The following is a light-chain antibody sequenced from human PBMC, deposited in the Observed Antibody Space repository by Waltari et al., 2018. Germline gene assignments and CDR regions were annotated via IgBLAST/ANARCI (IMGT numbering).Light chain of an antibody. Sequence: DIQMTQSPSSLSASVGDRVTITCRASQNIGTSLNWYRQQPGKAPHLLIYVVSTLQSGVPPRFSGRGSGTDFTLSITSLQPEDFATYYCQQXYTTPRTFGQGTKVEIK. CDR3: QQXYTTPRT. CDR2: VVS. CDR1: QNIGTS. V-gene: IGKV1-39*01. J-gene: IGKJ2*01.